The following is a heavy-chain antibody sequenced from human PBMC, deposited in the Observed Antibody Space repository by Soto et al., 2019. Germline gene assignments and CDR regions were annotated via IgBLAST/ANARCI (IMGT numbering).Heavy chain of an antibody. V-gene: IGHV5-51*01. CDR2: IYPGDSDT. D-gene: IGHD1-26*01. J-gene: IGHJ4*02. Sequence: GESLKISCKASGYRFSTYWIGWVRQRPGKGPEWMAIIYPGDSDTRENPSFQGQVTISADKSSNAVHLQWRSLKASDTAIYYCARLGGIVDTGTWIQWGQGTPVTVSS. CDR1: GYRFSTYW. CDR3: ARLGGIVDTGTWIQ.